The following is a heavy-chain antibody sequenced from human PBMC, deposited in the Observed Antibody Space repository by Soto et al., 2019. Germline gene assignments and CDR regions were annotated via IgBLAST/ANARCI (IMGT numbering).Heavy chain of an antibody. CDR3: ARVRCSGGNCYSNYYYMDV. D-gene: IGHD2-15*01. CDR1: GVTCSNFA. J-gene: IGHJ6*03. V-gene: IGHV3-23*01. CDR2: ISGSGGST. Sequence: GLSMRLCWGVVGVTCSNFAMSRIRQGQGKGLEWVSAISGSGGSTYYADSVKGRFTISRDNSKSTLYLQMGSLRDEDMAVYYCARVRCSGGNCYSNYYYMDVWGKGTTVTVSS.